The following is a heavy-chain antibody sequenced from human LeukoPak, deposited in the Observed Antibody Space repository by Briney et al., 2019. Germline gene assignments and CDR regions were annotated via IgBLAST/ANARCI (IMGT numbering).Heavy chain of an antibody. D-gene: IGHD1-7*01. J-gene: IGHJ6*03. V-gene: IGHV1-69*05. CDR2: IIPIFGTA. CDR1: GGTFSSYA. CDR3: ATGGMDWNYSNYYYYYMDV. Sequence: SVKVSCKASGGTFSSYAISWVRQAPGQGLEWMGGIIPIFGTANYAQKFQGRVTITTDESTSTAYMELSSLKSEDTAVYYCATGGMDWNYSNYYYYYMDVWGKGTTVTVSS.